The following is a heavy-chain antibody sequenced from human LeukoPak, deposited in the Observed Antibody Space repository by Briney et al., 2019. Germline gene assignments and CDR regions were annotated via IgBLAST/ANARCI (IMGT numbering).Heavy chain of an antibody. J-gene: IGHJ1*01. D-gene: IGHD2-21*02. Sequence: ASVEVSCKASGYTFTGYYMHWVRQAPGQGLEWMGWINPNSGGTNFAQKFQGRVTLTRDTSINTAYMELSSLRSDDTAVYYCARAKLDDCGGVCDQYFQHWGQGTLVTVSS. CDR2: INPNSGGT. V-gene: IGHV1-2*02. CDR1: GYTFTGYY. CDR3: ARAKLDDCGGVCDQYFQH.